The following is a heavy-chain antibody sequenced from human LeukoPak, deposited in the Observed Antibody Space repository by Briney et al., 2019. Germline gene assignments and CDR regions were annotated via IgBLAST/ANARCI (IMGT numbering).Heavy chain of an antibody. CDR1: GFTFSSYS. CDR3: AKQLGYCSDGSCYFPY. J-gene: IGHJ4*02. CDR2: ISSSSSYI. Sequence: GGSLRLSCAASGFTFSSYSMNWVRQAPGKGLEWVSSISSSSSYIYYADSVQGRFTISRDNSKSTLCLQMNSLRAEDTAVYYCAKQLGYCSDGSCYFPYWGQGTLVTVSS. D-gene: IGHD2-15*01. V-gene: IGHV3-21*04.